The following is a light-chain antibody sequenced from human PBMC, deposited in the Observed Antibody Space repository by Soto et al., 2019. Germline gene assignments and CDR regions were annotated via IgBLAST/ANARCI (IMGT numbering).Light chain of an antibody. CDR3: QQSYSTT. Sequence: DIQITQYPSSLSASVGDRVTITCRASQSISSYLNWYQQKPGKAPKLLIYAASSLQSGVPSRFSGSGSGTDFTLTISSLQPEDFATYYCQQSYSTTFGQGTRLENK. CDR1: QSISSY. V-gene: IGKV1-39*01. J-gene: IGKJ5*01. CDR2: AAS.